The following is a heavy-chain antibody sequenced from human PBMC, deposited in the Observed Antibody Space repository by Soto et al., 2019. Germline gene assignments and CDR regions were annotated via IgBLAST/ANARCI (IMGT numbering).Heavy chain of an antibody. V-gene: IGHV2-5*02. CDR1: GFSLSTTGVG. J-gene: IGHJ5*02. CDR2: IYWDDDK. CDR3: AQRLRDNVSGRERANSFAP. D-gene: IGHD3-10*01. Sequence: QITLNESGPTLVRPTQTLTLTCTFSGFSLSTTGVGVGWIRQPPGKALEWLALIYWDDDKRYSPSLKNRLTITKDTSKIEVILTMTIMDPVDSATYYCAQRLRDNVSGRERANSFAPWGQGALVTVSS.